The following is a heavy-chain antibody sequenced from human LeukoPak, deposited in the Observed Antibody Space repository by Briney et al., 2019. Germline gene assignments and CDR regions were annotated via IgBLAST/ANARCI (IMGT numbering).Heavy chain of an antibody. CDR2: ISYDGSNK. V-gene: IGHV3-30*04. CDR3: AKDPHYYGSRRIDY. J-gene: IGHJ4*02. Sequence: GGSLRLSCAASGFTFSSYAMHWVRQAPGKGLEWVAVISYDGSNKYYADSVKGRFTISRDNSKNTLYLQMNSLRAEDTAVYYCAKDPHYYGSRRIDYWGQGTLVTVSS. CDR1: GFTFSSYA. D-gene: IGHD3-10*01.